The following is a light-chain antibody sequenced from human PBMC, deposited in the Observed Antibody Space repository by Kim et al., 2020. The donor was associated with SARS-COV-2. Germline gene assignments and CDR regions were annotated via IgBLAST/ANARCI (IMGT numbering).Light chain of an antibody. V-gene: IGLV3-19*01. CDR2: GKN. CDR3: NSRDSSGNHWA. J-gene: IGLJ2*01. CDR1: SLRSYY. Sequence: SSELTQDPAVSVALGQTVRITCQGDSLRSYYASWYQQKPGQAPVLVIYGKNNRPSAIPDRFSGSSSGNTASLPITGAQAEDEADYYCNSRDSSGNHWAFG.